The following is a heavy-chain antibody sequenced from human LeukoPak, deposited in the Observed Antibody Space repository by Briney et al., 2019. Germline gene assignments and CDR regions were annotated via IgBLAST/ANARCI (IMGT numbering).Heavy chain of an antibody. D-gene: IGHD3-22*01. J-gene: IGHJ3*02. CDR2: IHYDGSNN. V-gene: IGHV3-30*02. Sequence: GSLRLSCAASGFTFSSYAMHWVRQAPGKGLEWVAFIHYDGSNNYYADSVKGRFTISRDNSKNTLYLQMNSLRAEDTAVYYCAKVRMITMIAYDAFDIWGQGTMVTVSS. CDR3: AKVRMITMIAYDAFDI. CDR1: GFTFSSYA.